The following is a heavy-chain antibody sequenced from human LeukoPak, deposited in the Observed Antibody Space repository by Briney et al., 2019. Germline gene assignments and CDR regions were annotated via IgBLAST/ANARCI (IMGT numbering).Heavy chain of an antibody. V-gene: IGHV4-59*06. CDR3: AGGIEWYWFDP. D-gene: IGHD3-16*02. CDR2: IYYSGST. J-gene: IGHJ5*02. Sequence: PSETLSLTCTVSGGSISTYYWSWIRQHPGKGLEWIGYIYYSGSTYYNPSLKSRVTISVDTSKNQFSLKLSSVTAADTAVYYCAGGIEWYWFDPWGQGTLVTVSS. CDR1: GGSISTYY.